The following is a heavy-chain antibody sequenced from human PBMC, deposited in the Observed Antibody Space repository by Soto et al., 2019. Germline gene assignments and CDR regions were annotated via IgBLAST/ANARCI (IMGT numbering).Heavy chain of an antibody. Sequence: EVQLVESGGGLVKPGGSLRLSCVASGFTFRTYTINWVRQAPGKGLEWVSGIRGFSPYTFYAESVKGRFTISRDNAKNSLYLQMNSLGVEDTAVYYCARDRGYDAHDYYYNAMDGWGQGTTVTVSS. CDR1: GFTFRTYT. J-gene: IGHJ6*02. CDR3: ARDRGYDAHDYYYNAMDG. V-gene: IGHV3-21*01. D-gene: IGHD2-15*01. CDR2: IRGFSPYT.